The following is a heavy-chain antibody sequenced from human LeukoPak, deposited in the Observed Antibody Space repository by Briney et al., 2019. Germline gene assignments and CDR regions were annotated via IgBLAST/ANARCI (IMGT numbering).Heavy chain of an antibody. V-gene: IGHV4-30-4*01. D-gene: IGHD1-1*01. CDR2: IYYSGST. CDR1: GGSISSGDYY. J-gene: IGHJ4*02. Sequence: PSETLSLTCTVSGGSISSGDYYWSWIRQPPGKGLEWIGYIYYSGSTYYNPSLKSRVTISVDTSKNQFSLKLSSVTAADTAVYYCARHVRLYYFDYWGQGTLVTVSS. CDR3: ARHVRLYYFDY.